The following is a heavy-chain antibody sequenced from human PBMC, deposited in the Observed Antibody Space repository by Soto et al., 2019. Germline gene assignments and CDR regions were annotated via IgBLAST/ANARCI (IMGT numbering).Heavy chain of an antibody. CDR2: INHSGSI. Sequence: SATLALNSAFLGSHFLGYTWTRMFKSPGPGPKRIGEINHSGSIDYNPSLKSRVTISEDTSKNQFSLKVSSVTAADTAVYYCATLYYYGSGSDDYYYGLDVWGQGTTVS. J-gene: IGHJ6*02. V-gene: IGHV4-34*01. D-gene: IGHD3-10*01. CDR3: ATLYYYGSGSDDYYYGLDV. CDR1: GSHFLGYT.